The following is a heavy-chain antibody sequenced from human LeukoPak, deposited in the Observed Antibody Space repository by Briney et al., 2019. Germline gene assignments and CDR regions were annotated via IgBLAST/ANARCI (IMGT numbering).Heavy chain of an antibody. D-gene: IGHD5-12*01. V-gene: IGHV4-34*01. Sequence: SETLSRTGAVNGGSFSGYYWSWIRQPSGKRMDWSGEDKRSGGTNYSPSLKSRVTISVETSKNQSSLKLSSVTAADTAVYYCARGLRSWHRHGYYYGMDVWGQGTTVTVSS. CDR3: ARGLRSWHRHGYYYGMDV. CDR1: GGSFSGYY. J-gene: IGHJ6*02. CDR2: DKRSGGT.